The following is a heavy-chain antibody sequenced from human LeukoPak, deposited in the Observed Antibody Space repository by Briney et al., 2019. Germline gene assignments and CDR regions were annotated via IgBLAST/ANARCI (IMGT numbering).Heavy chain of an antibody. CDR3: TTTGGSTGWYNEYFQH. D-gene: IGHD6-19*01. V-gene: IGHV3-15*01. CDR1: GFIFSTAW. Sequence: GGSLRLSCTASGFIFSTAWMTWVRQAPGKGLEWVGRIKSKTDGGAIEYAAPVKGRFTTSRDDSKNTLYLQMSGLRTEDTALYYCTTTGGSTGWYNEYFQHWGQGTLVTVSS. CDR2: IKSKTDGGAI. J-gene: IGHJ1*01.